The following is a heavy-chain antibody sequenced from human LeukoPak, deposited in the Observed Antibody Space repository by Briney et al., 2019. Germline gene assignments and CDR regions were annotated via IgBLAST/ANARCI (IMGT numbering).Heavy chain of an antibody. CDR2: ISSSSSYI. J-gene: IGHJ3*02. CDR1: GFTFSSYS. V-gene: IGHV3-21*01. Sequence: GGSLRLSCAASGFTFSSYSMNWVRQAPGKGLEWVSSISSSSSYIYYADSVKGRFTISRDNAKNSLYLQMNSLRAEDTAVYYCASDPSTSGGYCGGDCYSGDAFDIWGQGTMVTVSS. D-gene: IGHD2-21*01. CDR3: ASDPSTSGGYCGGDCYSGDAFDI.